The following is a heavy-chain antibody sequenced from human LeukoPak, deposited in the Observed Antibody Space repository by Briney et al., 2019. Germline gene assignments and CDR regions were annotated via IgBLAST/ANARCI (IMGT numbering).Heavy chain of an antibody. J-gene: IGHJ4*02. V-gene: IGHV3-23*01. CDR1: GFTFRSYA. CDR2: ISGSGGDT. Sequence: GGSLRLSCAASGFTFRSYAIYWVRQAPGKGLEWVSGISGSGGDTYFADSVKGRFTISRDNSKNTVYLQMNSLTADDTAVYYCAKTTVGYSSGRYPGWPADCWGQGTLVTVSS. D-gene: IGHD6-19*01. CDR3: AKTTVGYSSGRYPGWPADC.